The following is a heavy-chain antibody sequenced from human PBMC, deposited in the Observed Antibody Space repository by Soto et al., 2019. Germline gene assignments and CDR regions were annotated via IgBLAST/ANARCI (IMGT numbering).Heavy chain of an antibody. CDR2: ISGSGGST. CDR3: SKKNGRNWFDP. Sequence: EVQLLESGGGLVQPGGSLRLSCAASGFTFSSYAMSWVRQAPGKGLEWVSGISGSGGSTYYAASVKGRFTISRANSKNTLYMPTNSLGAEDTAIYYCSKKNGRNWFDPWGQGTLVTVSS. V-gene: IGHV3-23*01. CDR1: GFTFSSYA. J-gene: IGHJ5*02. D-gene: IGHD3-16*01.